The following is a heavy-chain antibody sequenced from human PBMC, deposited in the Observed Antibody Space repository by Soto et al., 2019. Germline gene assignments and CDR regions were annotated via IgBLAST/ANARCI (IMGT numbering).Heavy chain of an antibody. Sequence: QVQLQESGPGLVKPSGTLSLTCAVSGGSISSSNWWSWVRQPPGKGLEWIGEIYHSGSTNYNPSLKSRVTISVDKSKNQVSLKLSSVTAADTAVYYCARAVHYDSSGYYVDGYFDYWGQGTLVTVSS. V-gene: IGHV4-4*02. CDR1: GGSISSSNW. J-gene: IGHJ4*02. CDR3: ARAVHYDSSGYYVDGYFDY. D-gene: IGHD3-22*01. CDR2: IYHSGST.